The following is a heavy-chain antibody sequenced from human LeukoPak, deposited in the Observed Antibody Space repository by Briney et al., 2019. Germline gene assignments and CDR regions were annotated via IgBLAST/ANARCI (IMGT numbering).Heavy chain of an antibody. CDR1: GFTFSNYS. D-gene: IGHD2-21*01. J-gene: IGHJ4*02. Sequence: AGGSLRLSCEASGFTFSNYSMTWVRQAPGKGLEWVSSISISSTYIYYADSVKGRFTISRDNAKNSLYLQMNGLRAEDTAVYYCARSHRKSVVESIDFWGQGTLVTVSS. V-gene: IGHV3-21*01. CDR2: ISISSTYI. CDR3: ARSHRKSVVESIDF.